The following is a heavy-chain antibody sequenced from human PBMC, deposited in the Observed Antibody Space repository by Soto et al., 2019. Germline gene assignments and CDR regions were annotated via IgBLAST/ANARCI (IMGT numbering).Heavy chain of an antibody. V-gene: IGHV5-51*01. Sequence: GESLKISCKGSGDSFNTYWIAWVRQMPGKGLEWMGITHPGDSETRYSPSFEGQVTISADKSISTAYLQWSSLKASDTAMYYCARQGKDGHNQGYGMDVWGQGTTVTVSS. CDR1: GDSFNTYW. CDR3: ARQGKDGHNQGYGMDV. CDR2: THPGDSET. J-gene: IGHJ6*02.